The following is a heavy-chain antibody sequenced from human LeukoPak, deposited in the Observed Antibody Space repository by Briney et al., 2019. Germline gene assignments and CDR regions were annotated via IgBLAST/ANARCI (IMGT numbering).Heavy chain of an antibody. CDR2: ISGSGGST. Sequence: GGSLRLSCAASVFTFSSYAMSWVRQAPGQGQEWVSAISGSGGSTYYADSVKGRFTISRDNSKNTLYLQMNSLRAEDTAVYYCAKDSVSRNYYDSSGYFSYWGQGTLVTVSS. CDR1: VFTFSSYA. CDR3: AKDSVSRNYYDSSGYFSY. J-gene: IGHJ4*02. V-gene: IGHV3-23*01. D-gene: IGHD3-22*01.